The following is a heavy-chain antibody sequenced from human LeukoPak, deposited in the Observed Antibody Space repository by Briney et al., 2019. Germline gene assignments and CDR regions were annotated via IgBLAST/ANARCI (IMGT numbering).Heavy chain of an antibody. J-gene: IGHJ4*02. CDR1: GYTFTSYY. Sequence: ASVKVSCKASGYTFTSYYMHWVRQAPGQGLEWMGIVNPSGGSTSHAQKFQGRVTMTRDTSTSTVYMELSSLRSEDTAVYYCARDKVAVAGTESYDYWGQGTLVTVSS. D-gene: IGHD6-19*01. V-gene: IGHV1-46*01. CDR3: ARDKVAVAGTESYDY. CDR2: VNPSGGST.